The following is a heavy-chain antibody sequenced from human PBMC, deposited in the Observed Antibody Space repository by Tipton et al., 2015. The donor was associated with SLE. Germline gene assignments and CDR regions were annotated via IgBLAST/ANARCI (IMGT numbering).Heavy chain of an antibody. CDR3: ARSRDSSSYYYYYMDV. CDR2: IFYTGST. V-gene: IGHV4-39*07. D-gene: IGHD6-13*01. Sequence: TLSLTCTVSDGSIRSTNYYWGWIRQPPGKGLEWIGSIFYTGSTYYNPSLKSRVSFSIDTSKHQFSLKLNSVTAADTAVYYCARSRDSSSYYYYYMDVWGNGTPVTVSS. J-gene: IGHJ6*03. CDR1: DGSIRSTNYY.